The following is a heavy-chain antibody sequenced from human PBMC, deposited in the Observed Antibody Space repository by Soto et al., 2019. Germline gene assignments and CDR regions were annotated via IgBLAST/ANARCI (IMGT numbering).Heavy chain of an antibody. CDR2: VTHSGST. J-gene: IGHJ4*02. V-gene: IGHV4-34*02. D-gene: IGHD2-21*01. Sequence: QVHLQQWGAGLLKPSETLSLTCGVYGGSLRGSYWSWIRQPPGKALEWLGKVTHSGSTTFNPSLMGRVSGSVDTSDNQFDLKLTSVTAADTAVYYCARGHIPVYGPVPDYFDSWGQGTLVTVSS. CDR3: ARGHIPVYGPVPDYFDS. CDR1: GGSLRGSY.